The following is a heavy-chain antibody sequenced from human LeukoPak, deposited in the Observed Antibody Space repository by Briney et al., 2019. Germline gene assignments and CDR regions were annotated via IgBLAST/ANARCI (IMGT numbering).Heavy chain of an antibody. CDR2: IWYDGSNK. CDR3: ARVTAVAGHFDY. D-gene: IGHD6-19*01. CDR1: GFTSSSYG. V-gene: IGHV3-33*01. J-gene: IGHJ4*02. Sequence: PGGSLRLSCAASGFTSSSYGMHWVRQAPGKGLEWVAVIWYDGSNKYYADSVKGRFTISRDNSKNTLYLQMNSLRAEDTAVYYCARVTAVAGHFDYWGQGTLVTVSS.